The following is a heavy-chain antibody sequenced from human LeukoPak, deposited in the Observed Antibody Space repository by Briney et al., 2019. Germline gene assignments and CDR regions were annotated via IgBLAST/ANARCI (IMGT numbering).Heavy chain of an antibody. J-gene: IGHJ6*04. CDR1: GGSISSYY. V-gene: IGHV4-59*01. CDR2: IYYSGST. CDR3: ARDRIVVVPAAIEYYYYGMDV. D-gene: IGHD2-2*01. Sequence: SETLSLTCTVSGGSISSYYWSWIRPPPGKGLEWIGYIYYSGSTNYNPSLKSRVTISVDTSKNQFSLKLSSVTAADTAVYYCARDRIVVVPAAIEYYYYGMDVWGKGTTVTVSS.